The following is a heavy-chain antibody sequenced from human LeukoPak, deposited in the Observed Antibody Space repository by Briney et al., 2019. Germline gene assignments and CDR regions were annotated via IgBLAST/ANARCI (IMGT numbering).Heavy chain of an antibody. V-gene: IGHV3-21*01. Sequence: SGGSLRRSCVASGFTFSSYSMNWVRQAPGKGLEWVSSISSSSSYIYYADSVKGRFTISRDNAKNSLYLQMNSLRAEDTAVYYCARGSLITIFGVVQADYWGQGTLVTVSS. J-gene: IGHJ4*02. CDR2: ISSSSSYI. D-gene: IGHD3-3*01. CDR1: GFTFSSYS. CDR3: ARGSLITIFGVVQADY.